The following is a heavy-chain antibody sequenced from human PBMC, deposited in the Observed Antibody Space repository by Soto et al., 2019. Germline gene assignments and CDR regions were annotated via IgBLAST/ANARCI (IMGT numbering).Heavy chain of an antibody. V-gene: IGHV1-3*01. D-gene: IGHD6-13*01. J-gene: IGHJ6*02. CDR2: INAGNGNT. Sequence: ASVKVSCKASGYTFTSYAMHWVRQAPGQRLEWMGWINAGNGNTKYSQKFQGRVTITRDTSASTAYTELSSLRSEDTAVYYCARVPSAAAGDYCYYGMDVWGQGTTVTVSS. CDR3: ARVPSAAAGDYCYYGMDV. CDR1: GYTFTSYA.